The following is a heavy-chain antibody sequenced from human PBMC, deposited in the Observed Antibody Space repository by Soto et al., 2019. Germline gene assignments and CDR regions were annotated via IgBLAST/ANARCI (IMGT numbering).Heavy chain of an antibody. Sequence: EVQLLESGGGLVQPGGSLRLSCAASGFTFSSYAMSWVRQAPGKGLEWVSAISGSGGSTYYADSVKGRFTISRDNSKNTLYLQMNSLRAEDTAVYYCAKDNPVVGIAVAGYYFDYWGQGTLVTFSS. CDR2: ISGSGGST. D-gene: IGHD6-19*01. V-gene: IGHV3-23*01. CDR3: AKDNPVVGIAVAGYYFDY. J-gene: IGHJ4*02. CDR1: GFTFSSYA.